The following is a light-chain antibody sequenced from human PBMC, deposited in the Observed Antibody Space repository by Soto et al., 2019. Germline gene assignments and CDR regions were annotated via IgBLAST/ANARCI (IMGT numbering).Light chain of an antibody. V-gene: IGKV3-11*01. CDR1: QSVDSY. J-gene: IGKJ4*01. Sequence: EIVLTQSPATLSLSPGERATLSCRASQSVDSYLAWYQQKAGQAPRLLIYGASNRATGIPARFSGSGSGTDFTLTISSLEPEDFAVYYCQQRSNWPPTFGGGTKVDIK. CDR3: QQRSNWPPT. CDR2: GAS.